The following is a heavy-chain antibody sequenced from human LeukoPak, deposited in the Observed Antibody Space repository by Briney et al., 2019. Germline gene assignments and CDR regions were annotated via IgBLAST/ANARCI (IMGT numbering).Heavy chain of an antibody. Sequence: TSETLSLTYTVSGASFNSDDQCWNWIRQSPGKGLEWIGSIHPSGMLYNNPSLESRVTMSRDTSKNQFSLNLNSVTAADTAVYFCSRGLDSRKLGYWGQGILVTVSS. CDR1: GASFNSDDQC. CDR3: SRGLDSRKLGY. CDR2: IHPSGML. V-gene: IGHV4-31*03. J-gene: IGHJ4*02. D-gene: IGHD3-22*01.